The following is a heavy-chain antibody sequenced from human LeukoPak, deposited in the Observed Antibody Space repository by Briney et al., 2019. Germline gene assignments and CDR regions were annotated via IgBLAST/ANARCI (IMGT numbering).Heavy chain of an antibody. V-gene: IGHV1-46*01. J-gene: IGHJ4*02. CDR3: ARDQQPSYSSSSPNTFDY. CDR2: INPSGGST. Sequence: ASVKVSCKASGYTFTSYYMHWVRQAQGQGLERMGIINPSGGSTSYAQKFQGRVTMTRDTSTSTVYMELSSLRSEDTAVYYCARDQQPSYSSSSPNTFDYWGQGTLVTVSS. D-gene: IGHD6-6*01. CDR1: GYTFTSYY.